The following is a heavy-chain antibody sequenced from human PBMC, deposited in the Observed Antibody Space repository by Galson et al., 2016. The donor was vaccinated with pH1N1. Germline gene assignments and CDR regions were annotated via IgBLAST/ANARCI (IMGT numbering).Heavy chain of an antibody. CDR2: IRYDGGSK. D-gene: IGHD1-26*01. CDR1: GFTFRSYG. CDR3: AKGLGTTLYYYFYFMDV. V-gene: IGHV3-30*02. J-gene: IGHJ6*03. Sequence: SLRLSCAASGFTFRSYGMHRVRQAPGKGLEWVAFIRYDGGSKYYADSVKGRFTISRDNARDTLFLQMTSLRPDDRAVYYCAKGLGTTLYYYFYFMDVWGKGTTVTVSS.